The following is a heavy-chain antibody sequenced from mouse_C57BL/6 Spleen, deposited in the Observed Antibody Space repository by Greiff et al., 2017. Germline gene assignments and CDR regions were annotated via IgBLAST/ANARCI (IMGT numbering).Heavy chain of an antibody. CDR2: IYSRSGNT. CDR1: GYTFTSYG. D-gene: IGHD1-1*01. CDR3: AKITTVVARDMDD. Sequence: VQLQQSGAELARPGASVKLSCKASGYTFTSYGISWVKQRTGQGLEWIGEIYSRSGNTYYNANFTGKDTLTADKYSSTAYMELRSLTSEDSAVYFCAKITTVVARDMDDWGQGTSVTVSS. V-gene: IGHV1-81*01. J-gene: IGHJ4*01.